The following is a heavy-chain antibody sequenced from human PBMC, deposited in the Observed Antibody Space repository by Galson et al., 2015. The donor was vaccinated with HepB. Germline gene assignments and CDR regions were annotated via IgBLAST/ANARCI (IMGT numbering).Heavy chain of an antibody. CDR3: ARGVWFGEPSLDY. V-gene: IGHV1-69*06. J-gene: IGHJ4*02. CDR1: GGTFSSYA. CDR2: IIPIFGTA. Sequence: SVKVSCKASGGTFSSYAISWVRQAPGQGLEWMGGIIPIFGTANYAQKFQGRVTITADKSTSTAYMELSSLRSEDTAVYYCARGVWFGEPSLDYWGQGTLVTVSS. D-gene: IGHD3-10*01.